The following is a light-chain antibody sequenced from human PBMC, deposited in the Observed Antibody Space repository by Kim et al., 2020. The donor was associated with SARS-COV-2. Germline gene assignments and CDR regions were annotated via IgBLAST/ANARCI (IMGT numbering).Light chain of an antibody. V-gene: IGKV3-11*01. CDR3: QQRSNWPYT. CDR1: QSVSSY. Sequence: EIVLTQSPATLSLSPGERAILSCRASQSVSSYLAWYQQKPGQAPRLLIYDASNRATGIPARFSGSGSGTDFTLTISSLEPEDFAVYYCQQRSNWPYTFGQGTKLEI. CDR2: DAS. J-gene: IGKJ2*01.